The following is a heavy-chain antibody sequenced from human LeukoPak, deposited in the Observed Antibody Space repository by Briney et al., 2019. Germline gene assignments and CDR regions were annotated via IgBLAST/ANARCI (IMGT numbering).Heavy chain of an antibody. J-gene: IGHJ4*02. D-gene: IGHD3-16*01. CDR1: GGTFSSYA. V-gene: IGHV1-69*05. CDR3: ARDQRRYDYVWGSYFGFDY. Sequence: SVKVSCKASGGTFSSYAISWVRQAPGQGLEWMGRIIPIFGTANYAQKFQGRVTITTDESTSTAYMELSSLRSEVTAVYYCARDQRRYDYVWGSYFGFDYWGQGTLVTVSS. CDR2: IIPIFGTA.